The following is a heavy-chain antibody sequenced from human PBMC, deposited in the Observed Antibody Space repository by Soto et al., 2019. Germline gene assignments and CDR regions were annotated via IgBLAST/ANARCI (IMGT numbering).Heavy chain of an antibody. Sequence: SETLSLTCAVYGGSISGYYWSWIRQPPGKGLEWIGEINHSGSTNYNPSLKSRVTISVDTSKNQFSLKLSSVTAADTAVYYCARGVGSHPDYFDYWGQGTLVTVSS. V-gene: IGHV4-34*01. CDR1: GGSISGYY. CDR2: INHSGST. J-gene: IGHJ4*02. CDR3: ARGVGSHPDYFDY. D-gene: IGHD1-26*01.